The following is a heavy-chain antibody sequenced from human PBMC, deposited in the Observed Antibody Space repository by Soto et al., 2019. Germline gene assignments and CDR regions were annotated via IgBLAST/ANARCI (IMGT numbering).Heavy chain of an antibody. D-gene: IGHD6-6*01. Sequence: ASVKVSCKASGYTFTSYYMHWVRQAPGQGLEWMGIINPSGGSTSYAQKFQGRVTMTRDTSTSTVYMELSSLRSEDTAVYYCARPGEYPNPYYYYGMDVWGQGTTVTVSS. CDR2: INPSGGST. J-gene: IGHJ6*02. V-gene: IGHV1-46*01. CDR3: ARPGEYPNPYYYYGMDV. CDR1: GYTFTSYY.